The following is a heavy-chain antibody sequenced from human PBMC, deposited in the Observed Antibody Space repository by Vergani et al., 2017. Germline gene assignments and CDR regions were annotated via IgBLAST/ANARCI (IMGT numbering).Heavy chain of an antibody. Sequence: QVHLVESGGGVVQPGRSLRLSCVVSGFTSSYYGMHWVRQAPGKGLEWVAVISYDGTQKYYADSVKGRFTISRDNAKNSLYLQMNSLRAEDTAVYYCARDLAAAGKSYYYYGMDVWGQGTTVTVSS. V-gene: IGHV3-30*03. D-gene: IGHD6-13*01. CDR1: GFTSSYYG. J-gene: IGHJ6*02. CDR2: ISYDGTQK. CDR3: ARDLAAAGKSYYYYGMDV.